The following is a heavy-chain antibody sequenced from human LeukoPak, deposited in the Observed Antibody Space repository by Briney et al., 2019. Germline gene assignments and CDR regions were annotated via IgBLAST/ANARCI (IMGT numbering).Heavy chain of an antibody. CDR2: IYYSGSV. CDR1: GGAINSRNQY. D-gene: IGHD3-3*01. J-gene: IGHJ4*02. Sequence: SETLSLTCTVGGGAINSRNQYWGWIRQSPGKGLEWFGSIYYSGSVNDHPSLQSRVTISVDTSRNQFSLKLTSMTVADTAVYFCARRVATSANFFDYWGPGTLVTVS. V-gene: IGHV4-39*01. CDR3: ARRVATSANFFDY.